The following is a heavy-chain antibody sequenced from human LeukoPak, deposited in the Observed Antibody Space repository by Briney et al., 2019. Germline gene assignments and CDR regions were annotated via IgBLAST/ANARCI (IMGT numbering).Heavy chain of an antibody. Sequence: GGSLRLSCAASGFTFSTYAMSWVRQAPGRGLEWVSAVSGSGDGSAGITYYADSVKGRFTISRDNAKNSLYLQMNSLRAEDTAVYYCARDAHVDYWGQGTLVTVSS. CDR1: GFTFSTYA. CDR3: ARDAHVDY. CDR2: VSGSGDGSAGIT. J-gene: IGHJ4*02. V-gene: IGHV3-23*01.